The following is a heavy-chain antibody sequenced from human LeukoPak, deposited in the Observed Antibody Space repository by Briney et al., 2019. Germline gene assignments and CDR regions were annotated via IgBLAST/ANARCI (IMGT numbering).Heavy chain of an antibody. CDR2: ISYDGSNK. Sequence: GGSLRLSCAASGFTFSSYAMHWVRQAPGKGLEWVAVISYDGSNKYYADSVKGRFTISRDNSKNTLYLQMNSLRAEDTAVYYCAREVGYYYDSSGTYWGQGTLVTVSS. J-gene: IGHJ4*02. D-gene: IGHD3-22*01. CDR3: AREVGYYYDSSGTY. CDR1: GFTFSSYA. V-gene: IGHV3-30*04.